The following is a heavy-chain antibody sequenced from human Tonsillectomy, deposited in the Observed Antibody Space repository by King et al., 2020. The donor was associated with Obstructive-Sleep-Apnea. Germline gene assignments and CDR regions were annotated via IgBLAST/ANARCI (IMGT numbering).Heavy chain of an antibody. V-gene: IGHV4-39*07. Sequence: QLQESGPGLMKPSETLSLTCTVSRGSISSSSYYWGWIRQPPGKGLEWIGGIYYSGSTHYIPSLESRVIISIDTSKNQFSLKLSSVTAADTAVYYCARVPYSSDWYGYYFDYWGLGTLVTVSS. D-gene: IGHD6-19*01. J-gene: IGHJ4*02. CDR3: ARVPYSSDWYGYYFDY. CDR2: IYYSGST. CDR1: RGSISSSSYY.